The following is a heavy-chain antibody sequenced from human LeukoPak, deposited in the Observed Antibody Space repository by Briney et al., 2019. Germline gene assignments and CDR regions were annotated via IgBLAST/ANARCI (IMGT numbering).Heavy chain of an antibody. J-gene: IGHJ6*03. CDR1: GGSISSYY. CDR3: ARTTEGGYTYGYFYYYYMDV. Sequence: PSETLSLTSTVSGGSISSYYWSWIRQPPGKGLEWIGYIYYSGSTNYNPSLKSRVTISVDTSKNQFSLKLTSVTAADTAVYYCARTTEGGYTYGYFYYYYMDVWGKGTTVTISS. CDR2: IYYSGST. D-gene: IGHD5-18*01. V-gene: IGHV4-59*01.